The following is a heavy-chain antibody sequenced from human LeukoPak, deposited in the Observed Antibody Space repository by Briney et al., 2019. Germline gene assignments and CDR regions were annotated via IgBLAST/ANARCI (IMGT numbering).Heavy chain of an antibody. J-gene: IGHJ4*02. CDR3: ARSNRNNYGNFDY. CDR1: GFTLSTYW. Sequence: GGSLRLSCAASGFTLSTYWMHWVRQAPGKGLVWVSRINTDGGSTNYADSVKGRFTISRDNAKNTRYLQMNSLRAEDTAVYYCARSNRNNYGNFDYWGQGTLVTVSS. CDR2: INTDGGST. D-gene: IGHD5-24*01. V-gene: IGHV3-74*01.